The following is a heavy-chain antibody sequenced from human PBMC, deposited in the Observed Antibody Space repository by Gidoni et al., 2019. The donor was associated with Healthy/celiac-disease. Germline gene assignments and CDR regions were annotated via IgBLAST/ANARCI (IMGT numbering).Heavy chain of an antibody. CDR2: IRSKAYGGTT. D-gene: IGHD3-9*01. CDR3: TSTYFDWLHTAMDY. V-gene: IGHV3-49*04. Sequence: EVQLVESGGGLVQQGRSLILSCTASGFTFGDYSMSWVRQDPGKGLEWVGFIRSKAYGGTTEYAASVKGRFTISRDDSKSIAYLQMNSLKTEDTAVYYCTSTYFDWLHTAMDYWGQGTLVTVSS. J-gene: IGHJ4*02. CDR1: GFTFGDYS.